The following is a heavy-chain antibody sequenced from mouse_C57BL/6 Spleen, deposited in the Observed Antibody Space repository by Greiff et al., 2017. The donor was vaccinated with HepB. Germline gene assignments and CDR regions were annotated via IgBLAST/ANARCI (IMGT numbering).Heavy chain of an antibody. D-gene: IGHD1-1*01. CDR3: ARDPYYYGSSPYWYFDV. Sequence: DVKLVESGGGLVKPGGSLKLSCAASGFTFSSYAMSWVRQTPEKRLEWVATISDGGSYTYYPDNVKGRFTISRDNAKNNLYLQMSHLKSEDTAMYYCARDPYYYGSSPYWYFDVWGTGTTVTVSS. J-gene: IGHJ1*03. CDR1: GFTFSSYA. V-gene: IGHV5-4*01. CDR2: ISDGGSYT.